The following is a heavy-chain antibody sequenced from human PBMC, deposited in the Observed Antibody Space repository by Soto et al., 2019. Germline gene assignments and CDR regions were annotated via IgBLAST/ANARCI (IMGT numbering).Heavy chain of an antibody. J-gene: IGHJ6*02. CDR3: ARGPVGVSLVWHYYYDGLDV. V-gene: IGHV1-69*02. CDR1: GGTFSSYT. D-gene: IGHD3-10*01. Sequence: SVKVSCKASGGTFSSYTISWVRQAPGQGLEWMGRIIPILGIANYAQKFQGRVTITADKSTSTAYMELSSLRSEDTAVYYCARGPVGVSLVWHYYYDGLDVWGQGTTVTVSS. CDR2: IIPILGIA.